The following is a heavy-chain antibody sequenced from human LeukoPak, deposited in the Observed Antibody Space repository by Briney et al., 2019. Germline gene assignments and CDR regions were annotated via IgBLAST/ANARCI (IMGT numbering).Heavy chain of an antibody. D-gene: IGHD6-6*01. CDR1: GGSFSGYY. J-gene: IGHJ4*02. CDR3: ARWDSSSYDY. V-gene: IGHV4-34*01. Sequence: KASETLSLTCAVYGGSFSGYYWSWIRQPPGKGLEWMGEINHSGSTNYNPSLKSRVTISVDASKNQFSLKLSSVTAADTAVYYCARWDSSSYDYWGQGTLVTVSS. CDR2: INHSGST.